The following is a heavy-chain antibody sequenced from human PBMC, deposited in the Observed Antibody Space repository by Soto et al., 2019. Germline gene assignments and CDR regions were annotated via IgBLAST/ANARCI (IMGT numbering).Heavy chain of an antibody. D-gene: IGHD3-3*01. CDR1: GGTFSSYA. V-gene: IGHV1-69*13. J-gene: IGHJ5*02. CDR3: ARVSKRITIFGVVIRDDWFDP. Sequence: SVKVSCKASGGTFSSYAISWVRQAPGQGLEWMGGIIPIFGTANYAQKFQGRVTITADESTSTAYMELSSLRSEDTAVYYCARVSKRITIFGVVIRDDWFDPWGQGTLVTVSS. CDR2: IIPIFGTA.